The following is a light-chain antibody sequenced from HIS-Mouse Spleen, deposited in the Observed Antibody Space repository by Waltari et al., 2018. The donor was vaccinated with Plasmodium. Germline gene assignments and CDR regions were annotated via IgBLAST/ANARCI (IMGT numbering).Light chain of an antibody. CDR3: QSYDSSLSGWV. Sequence: QSVLTQPPSVSGAPGQRVTIPCPGSSSHIGAGYAFPWYQQLPGTAPKLLIYGNSNRPSGVPDRFSGSKSGTSASLAITGLQAEDEADYYCQSYDSSLSGWVFGGGTKLTVL. V-gene: IGLV1-40*01. J-gene: IGLJ3*02. CDR2: GNS. CDR1: SSHIGAGYA.